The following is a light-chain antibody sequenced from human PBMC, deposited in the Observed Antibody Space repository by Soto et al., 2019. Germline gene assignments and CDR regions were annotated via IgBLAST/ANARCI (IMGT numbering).Light chain of an antibody. CDR3: SSYTSSTR. Sequence: QSALTQPASVSGSPGQSITISCTGTSSDVGGYNYVSWYQQHPGKAPKLMIYDVSNRPSGVSNRFSGSKSGNTASLTISGLQAEDEADYYCSSYTSSTRFGGGTKLTV. CDR2: DVS. V-gene: IGLV2-14*01. CDR1: SSDVGGYNY. J-gene: IGLJ2*01.